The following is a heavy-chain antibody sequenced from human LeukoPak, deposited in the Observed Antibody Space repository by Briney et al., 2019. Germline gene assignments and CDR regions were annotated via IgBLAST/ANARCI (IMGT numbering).Heavy chain of an antibody. CDR2: ISAYNGNT. Sequence: ASVKVSRKASGYTFTSYGISWVRQAPGQGLEWMGWISAYNGNTNYAQKLQGRVTMTTDTSTSTAYMELRSLRSDDTAVYYCARAMGELGYCSSTSCYVALPDYWGQGTLVTVSS. V-gene: IGHV1-18*04. D-gene: IGHD2-2*01. J-gene: IGHJ4*02. CDR1: GYTFTSYG. CDR3: ARAMGELGYCSSTSCYVALPDY.